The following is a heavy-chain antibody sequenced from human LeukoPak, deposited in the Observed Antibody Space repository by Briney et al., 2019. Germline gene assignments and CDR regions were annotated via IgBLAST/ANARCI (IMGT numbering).Heavy chain of an antibody. V-gene: IGHV4-59*01. J-gene: IGHJ2*01. Sequence: PSETLSLTCTVSGGSISSYYWSWIRQPPGKGLEWVGYIYYSGSTNYNPSLKSRVTISGDTSKNQFSLKLSSVTAADTAVYYCARDRYYYGSGSYSTDWYFDLWGRGTLVTVSS. D-gene: IGHD3-10*01. CDR2: IYYSGST. CDR3: ARDRYYYGSGSYSTDWYFDL. CDR1: GGSISSYY.